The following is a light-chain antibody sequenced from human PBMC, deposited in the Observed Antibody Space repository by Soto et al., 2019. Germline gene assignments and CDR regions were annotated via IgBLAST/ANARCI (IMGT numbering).Light chain of an antibody. Sequence: EILLTQSPATLSLSPGERATLSCGASQSVTRTYLAWYQQKPGLAPRLIIYDASKRAAGIPDRFSGSGSGRDFTLTISRLEPEDFAVYYCQQYCNPPNSFGQGTRLEIK. CDR2: DAS. J-gene: IGKJ2*03. CDR1: QSVTRTY. V-gene: IGKV3D-20*01. CDR3: QQYCNPPNS.